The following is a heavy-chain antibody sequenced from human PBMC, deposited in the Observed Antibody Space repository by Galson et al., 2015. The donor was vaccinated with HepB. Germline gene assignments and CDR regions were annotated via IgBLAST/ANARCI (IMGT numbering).Heavy chain of an antibody. CDR3: AREVYSSSSEPLGMDV. CDR2: IYYSEST. V-gene: IGHV4-59*11. CDR1: GGSIGNHY. J-gene: IGHJ6*02. Sequence: TLSLTCTVSGGSIGNHYWSWIRQPPGKGLEWIGYIYYSESTNYIPSLKSRVSISVDKSKNRFSLKLTSVTAADTAVYYCAREVYSSSSEPLGMDVWGQGTTVTVSS. D-gene: IGHD6-6*01.